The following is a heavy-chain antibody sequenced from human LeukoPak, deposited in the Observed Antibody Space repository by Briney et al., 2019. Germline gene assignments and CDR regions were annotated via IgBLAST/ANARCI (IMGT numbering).Heavy chain of an antibody. CDR1: GFTVSTNY. CDR2: LYSGSDT. D-gene: IGHD3-10*01. V-gene: IGHV3-53*01. CDR3: ARVGDHFHWYLDL. J-gene: IGHJ2*01. Sequence: PGGSLRLSCAASGFTVSTNYMNWVCQAPGKGLEWVSILYSGSDTYYADSVKGRFTISRDSSKNILSLQMNNLRAEDTAVYYCARVGDHFHWYLDLWGRGTLVTVSS.